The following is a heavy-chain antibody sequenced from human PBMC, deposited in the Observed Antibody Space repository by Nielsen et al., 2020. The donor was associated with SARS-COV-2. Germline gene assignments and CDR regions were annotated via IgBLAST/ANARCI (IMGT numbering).Heavy chain of an antibody. J-gene: IGHJ4*02. Sequence: SETLSLTCTVSGGSISSGGYYWSWIRQHPGKGLEWIGYIYYSGSTYYNPSLKSRVTISVDTSKNQFSLKLSSVTAADTAVYYCARAPITIFGVVNHFDYWGQGTLVTVSS. CDR3: ARAPITIFGVVNHFDY. CDR2: IYYSGST. CDR1: GGSISSGGYY. V-gene: IGHV4-31*03. D-gene: IGHD3-3*01.